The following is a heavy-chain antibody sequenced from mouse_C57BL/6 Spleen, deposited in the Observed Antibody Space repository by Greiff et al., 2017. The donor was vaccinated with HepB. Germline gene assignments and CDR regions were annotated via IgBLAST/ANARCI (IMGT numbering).Heavy chain of an antibody. Sequence: VQLQQSGPVLVKPGASVKMSCKASGYTFTDYYMNWVKQSHGKSLEWIGVINPYNGGTSYNQKFKGKATLTVDKSSSTAYMELNSLTSEDSAVYYCARSEGSSRYFDVWGTGTTVTVSS. D-gene: IGHD1-1*01. V-gene: IGHV1-19*01. CDR2: INPYNGGT. J-gene: IGHJ1*03. CDR1: GYTFTDYY. CDR3: ARSEGSSRYFDV.